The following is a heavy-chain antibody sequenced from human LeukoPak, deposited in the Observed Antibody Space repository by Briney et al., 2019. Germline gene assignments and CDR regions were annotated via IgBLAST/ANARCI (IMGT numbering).Heavy chain of an antibody. D-gene: IGHD3-10*01. CDR1: GFTFSSYG. J-gene: IGHJ3*02. CDR3: ASSGSHYYGSGSYGPRDAFDI. CDR2: ISYDGSNK. Sequence: GRSLRLSCAASGFTFSSYGMHWVRQAPGKGLEWVAVISYDGSNKYYADSVKGRFTISRDNSKNTLYLQMNSLRAEDTAVYYCASSGSHYYGSGSYGPRDAFDIWGQGTMVTVSS. V-gene: IGHV3-30*03.